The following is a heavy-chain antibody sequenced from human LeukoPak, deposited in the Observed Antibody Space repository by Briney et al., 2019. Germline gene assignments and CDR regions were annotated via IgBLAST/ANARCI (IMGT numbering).Heavy chain of an antibody. J-gene: IGHJ5*02. Sequence: SVKVSCKASGGTFSSYAISWVRQAPGQGLEWMGGIIPIFGTANYAQKFQGRVTITADESTSTAYMELSSLRSEDTAVYYCARDFDYYGSGSYLDENWFDPWGQGTLVTVSS. CDR2: IIPIFGTA. CDR1: GGTFSSYA. D-gene: IGHD3-10*01. CDR3: ARDFDYYGSGSYLDENWFDP. V-gene: IGHV1-69*01.